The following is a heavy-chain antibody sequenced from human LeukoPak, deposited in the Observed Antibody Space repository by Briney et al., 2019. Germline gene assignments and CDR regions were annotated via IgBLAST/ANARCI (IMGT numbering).Heavy chain of an antibody. V-gene: IGHV4-4*07. CDR2: IYTSGST. CDR3: ARVWYDFWSGSSIWFDP. D-gene: IGHD3-3*01. J-gene: IGHJ5*02. CDR1: GGSISSHY. Sequence: SETLSLTCTVSGGSISSHYWSWIRQPAGKGLEWIGRIYTSGSTNYNPSLKSRVTMSVDTSKNQFSLKLSSVTAADTAVYYCARVWYDFWSGSSIWFDPWGQGTLVTVSS.